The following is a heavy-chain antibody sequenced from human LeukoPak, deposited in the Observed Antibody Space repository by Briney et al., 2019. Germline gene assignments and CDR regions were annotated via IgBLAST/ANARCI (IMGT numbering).Heavy chain of an antibody. CDR2: IIPIFGTA. V-gene: IGHV1-69*13. J-gene: IGHJ4*02. CDR1: GYTFTSYG. Sequence: SVKVSCKASGYTFTSYGITWVRQAPGQGLEWMGGIIPIFGTANYAQKFQGRVTITADESTSTAYMELSSLRSEDTAVYYCARGRGMATITSYFDYWGQGTLVTVSS. D-gene: IGHD5-24*01. CDR3: ARGRGMATITSYFDY.